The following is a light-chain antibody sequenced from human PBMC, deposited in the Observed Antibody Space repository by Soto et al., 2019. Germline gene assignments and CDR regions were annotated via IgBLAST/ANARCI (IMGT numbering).Light chain of an antibody. CDR2: DGS. V-gene: IGLV2-14*03. Sequence: QSALTQPASVSGSPGQSIAISCTGTSSDVGGYNYVSWYQHSPGKAPKLMIYDGSNRPSGVSNRFSGSKSGNTASLTISGLQAEDEADYYCSSYTSYSTLVIGGGTKLTVL. CDR3: SSYTSYSTLV. CDR1: SSDVGGYNY. J-gene: IGLJ2*01.